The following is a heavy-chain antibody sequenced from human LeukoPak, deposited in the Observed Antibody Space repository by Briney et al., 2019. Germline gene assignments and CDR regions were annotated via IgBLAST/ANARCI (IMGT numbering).Heavy chain of an antibody. CDR3: AKGNAGIAVAGYFDY. CDR2: ISWNSGSI. D-gene: IGHD6-19*01. J-gene: IGHJ4*02. Sequence: GGSLRLSCAASGFTFDDYAMHWVRQAPGKGLEWVSGISWNSGSIGYADSVKGRFTISRDNAKNSLYLQMNSLRAEDTALYYCAKGNAGIAVAGYFDYWGQGTLVTVSS. CDR1: GFTFDDYA. V-gene: IGHV3-9*01.